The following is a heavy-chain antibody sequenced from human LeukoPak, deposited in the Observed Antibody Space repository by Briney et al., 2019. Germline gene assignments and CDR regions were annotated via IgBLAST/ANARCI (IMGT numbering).Heavy chain of an antibody. CDR2: INPNSGGT. D-gene: IGHD3-10*01. CDR3: ARGIGDSDSYYYYMDV. Sequence: ASVKVSCKASGYTFTGYYMHWVRQAPGQGLEWMGWINPNSGGTNYAQKFQGRFTMTRDTSISTAYMELSRLRSDDTAVYYCARGIGDSDSYYYYMDVWGKGTTVTVSS. V-gene: IGHV1-2*02. J-gene: IGHJ6*03. CDR1: GYTFTGYY.